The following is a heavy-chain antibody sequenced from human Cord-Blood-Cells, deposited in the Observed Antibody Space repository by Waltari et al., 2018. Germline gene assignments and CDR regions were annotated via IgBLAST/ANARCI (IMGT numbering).Heavy chain of an antibody. J-gene: IGHJ4*02. Sequence: QVQLQQWGAGLLKPSETLSLTCAVYGGSFSGYYWSGIRQPPGKGLEWIGEITHSGSTNYRPTTKSRVTISVDTSKNQFSLKLSSVTAADTAVYYCARNKWGKDYWGQGTLVTVSS. D-gene: IGHD2-8*01. CDR2: ITHSGST. CDR1: GGSFSGYY. CDR3: ARNKWGKDY. V-gene: IGHV4-34*01.